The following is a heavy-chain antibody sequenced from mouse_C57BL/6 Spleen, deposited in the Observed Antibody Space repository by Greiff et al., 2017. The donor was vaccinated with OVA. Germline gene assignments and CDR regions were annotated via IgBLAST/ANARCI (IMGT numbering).Heavy chain of an antibody. CDR3: ARGGVTTPFAMDY. CDR2: LDPSDSYT. V-gene: IGHV1-69*01. D-gene: IGHD2-2*01. CDR1: GYTFTSYW. Sequence: QVQLQQPGAELVMPGASVKLSCKASGYTFTSYWMHWVKQRPGQGLEWIGELDPSDSYTNYNQKFKGKSTLTVDKSSSTAYMQLSSLTSEDSAVYYCARGGVTTPFAMDYWGQGTSATVSS. J-gene: IGHJ4*01.